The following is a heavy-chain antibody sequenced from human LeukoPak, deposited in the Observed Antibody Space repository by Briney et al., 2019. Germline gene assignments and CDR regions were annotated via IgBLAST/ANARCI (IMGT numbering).Heavy chain of an antibody. CDR3: ARVREGNHLHQFYLDS. CDR2: IYSRGST. V-gene: IGHV4-59*01. CDR1: GASIKTYY. J-gene: IGHJ4*02. Sequence: SETLSLTCNVSGASIKTYYWTWIRQPPGKGLEYVGYIYSRGSTNHNPSLKSRVTLSVDTSKNQFSLRLRSPTAADTAVYYCARVREGNHLHQFYLDSWGQGTLVTVSS. D-gene: IGHD1-14*01.